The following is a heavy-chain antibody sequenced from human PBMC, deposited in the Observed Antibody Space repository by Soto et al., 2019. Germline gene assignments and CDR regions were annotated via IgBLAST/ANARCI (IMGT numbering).Heavy chain of an antibody. J-gene: IGHJ4*02. Sequence: EVQLVESGGGLVKPGGSLRLSCAASGFTFSNAWMSWVRQAPGKGLEWVGRIKSKTDGGTTDYAAPVKGRFTISRDDSKTTLYLQMNSLKTEDTAVYYCTTLPRVGATSLGPYYWGQGTLVTVSS. V-gene: IGHV3-15*01. CDR1: GFTFSNAW. CDR3: TTLPRVGATSLGPYY. CDR2: IKSKTDGGTT. D-gene: IGHD1-26*01.